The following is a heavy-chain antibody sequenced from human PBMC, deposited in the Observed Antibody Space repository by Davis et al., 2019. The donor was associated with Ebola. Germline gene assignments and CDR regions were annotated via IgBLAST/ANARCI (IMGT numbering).Heavy chain of an antibody. V-gene: IGHV4-59*01. Sequence: SETLSLTCSVSGGSMSSFYWSWIRQPPGKGLEWIGNIYYSGTTNYNPSLKSRVTISVDTSKNQFSLKLSSVTAADTAVYYCARGAVAGGSYYWGQGTLVTVSS. CDR3: ARGAVAGGSYY. D-gene: IGHD6-19*01. J-gene: IGHJ4*02. CDR1: GGSMSSFY. CDR2: IYYSGTT.